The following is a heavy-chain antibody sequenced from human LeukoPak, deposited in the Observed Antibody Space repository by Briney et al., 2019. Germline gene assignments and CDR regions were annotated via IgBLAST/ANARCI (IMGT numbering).Heavy chain of an antibody. CDR3: AKGPGQLWFVFPDY. J-gene: IGHJ4*02. D-gene: IGHD5-18*01. CDR2: ISWNSGSI. Sequence: GRSLRLSCAASGFTFDDYAMHWVRQAPGKGLEWVSGISWNSGSIGYADSVKGRFTISRDNAKNSLYLQMNSLRAEDTALYYCAKGPGQLWFVFPDYWGQGTLVTVSS. CDR1: GFTFDDYA. V-gene: IGHV3-9*01.